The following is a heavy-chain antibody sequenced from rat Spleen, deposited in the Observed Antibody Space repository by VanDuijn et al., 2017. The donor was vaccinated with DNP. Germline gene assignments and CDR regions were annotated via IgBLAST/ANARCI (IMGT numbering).Heavy chain of an antibody. CDR2: ISPSGGST. V-gene: IGHV5S13*01. Sequence: EVQLVESGGGLVQPGRSLKLSCAASKFTFSNSDMAWVRQAPTKGLEWVASISPSGGSTYYQDSVKGRFTISRNNAKNTLYLQMDSLRSEDTATYYCASHDYSYWGQGVMVTVSS. J-gene: IGHJ2*01. D-gene: IGHD1-1*01. CDR3: ASHDYSY. CDR1: KFTFSNSD.